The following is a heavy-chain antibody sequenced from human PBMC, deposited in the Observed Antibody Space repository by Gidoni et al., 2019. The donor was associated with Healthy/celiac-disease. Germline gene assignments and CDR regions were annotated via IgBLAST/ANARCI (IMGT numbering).Heavy chain of an antibody. Sequence: QVQLQQWGAGLLKPSETLSLTCAVYGGSFSGYYWSWIRQPPGKGLEWIGEINHSGSTNYNPSLKSRVTISVDTSKNQFSLKLSSVTAADTAVYYCARTYYDYVWGSYRPNAFDIWGQGTMVTVSS. J-gene: IGHJ3*02. CDR2: INHSGST. CDR3: ARTYYDYVWGSYRPNAFDI. V-gene: IGHV4-34*01. D-gene: IGHD3-16*02. CDR1: GGSFSGYY.